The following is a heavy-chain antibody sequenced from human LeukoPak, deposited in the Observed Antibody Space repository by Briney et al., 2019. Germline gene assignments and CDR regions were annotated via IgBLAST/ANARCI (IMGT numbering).Heavy chain of an antibody. D-gene: IGHD3-22*01. CDR2: IKQDGSAK. Sequence: GGSLRLSCAASGFTFSTYWMTWVRQAPGKGLEWVANIKQDGSAKYYVDSLRGRFSISRDNVKNSLFLQMNSLSAEDTAVYYCARCPYDGTGYYSVPSHLDYWGQGTLVTVSS. CDR1: GFTFSTYW. V-gene: IGHV3-7*01. J-gene: IGHJ4*02. CDR3: ARCPYDGTGYYSVPSHLDY.